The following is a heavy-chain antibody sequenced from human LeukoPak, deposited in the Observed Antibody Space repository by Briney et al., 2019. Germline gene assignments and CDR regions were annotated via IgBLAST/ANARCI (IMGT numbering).Heavy chain of an antibody. CDR1: GYTFTSYG. Sequence: ASVKVSCKASGYTFTSYGISWVRQAPGQGLEWMGWISAYNGNTNYAQKLQGRVTMTTDTSTSTAYRELRSLRSDDTAVYYCARDLGYCSGGSCRGWFDPWGQGTLVTVSS. J-gene: IGHJ5*02. V-gene: IGHV1-18*01. D-gene: IGHD2-15*01. CDR3: ARDLGYCSGGSCRGWFDP. CDR2: ISAYNGNT.